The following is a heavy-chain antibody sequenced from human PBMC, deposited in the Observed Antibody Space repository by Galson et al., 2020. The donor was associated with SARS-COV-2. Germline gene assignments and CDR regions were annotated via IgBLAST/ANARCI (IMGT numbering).Heavy chain of an antibody. CDR2: ISAYNGNT. D-gene: IGHD6-19*01. CDR1: GYTFTSYG. CDR3: ARDQWLARRNDY. J-gene: IGHJ4*02. V-gene: IGHV1-18*04. Sequence: GESLKISCKASGYTFTSYGISWVRQAPGQGLEWMGWISAYNGNTNYPQKHQGRVTMTTDTSTSTAYMELRSLRSDDTAVYYCARDQWLARRNDYWGQGTLVTVSS.